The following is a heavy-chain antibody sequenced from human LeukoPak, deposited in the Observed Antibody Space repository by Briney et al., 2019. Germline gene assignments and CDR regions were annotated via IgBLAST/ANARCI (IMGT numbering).Heavy chain of an antibody. V-gene: IGHV4-61*02. Sequence: SETLSLTCTVSGGSISSGSYYWSWIRQPAGKGLEWIGRIYTNGSTNYNPSLKSRVTISVDTSKNQFSLKLSSVTAADTAVYYCAASLGYCTNGVCITTFDYWGQGTLVTVSS. CDR2: IYTNGST. J-gene: IGHJ4*02. CDR3: AASLGYCTNGVCITTFDY. D-gene: IGHD2-8*01. CDR1: GGSISSGSYY.